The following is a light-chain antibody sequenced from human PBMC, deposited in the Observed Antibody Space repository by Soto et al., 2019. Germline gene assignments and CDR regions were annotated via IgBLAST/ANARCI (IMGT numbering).Light chain of an antibody. V-gene: IGKV3-15*01. Sequence: EIVFTQSPGTLSLSPGERATLSCRASQSVSSNYLAWYQQKRGQAPRLLIYGASTRATGIPARFSGSGSGTEFTLTISSLQSEDFAIYYCQQYNNWPLFGQGTRWIS. CDR2: GAS. CDR3: QQYNNWPL. CDR1: QSVSSN. J-gene: IGKJ1*01.